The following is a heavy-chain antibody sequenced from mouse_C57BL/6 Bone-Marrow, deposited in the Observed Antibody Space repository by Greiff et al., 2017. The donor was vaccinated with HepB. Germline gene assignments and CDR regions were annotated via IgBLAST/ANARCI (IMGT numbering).Heavy chain of an antibody. CDR1: GFTFSDYG. CDR3: ARLDDRYWYFDV. Sequence: EVKLVESGGGLVKPGGSLKLSCAASGFTFSDYGMHWVRQATEKGLEWVAYISSGSSTIYYADTVKGRFTISRDNAKNTLFLQMTSLRSEDTAMYYCARLDDRYWYFDVWGTGTTVTVSS. CDR2: ISSGSSTI. V-gene: IGHV5-17*01. J-gene: IGHJ1*03.